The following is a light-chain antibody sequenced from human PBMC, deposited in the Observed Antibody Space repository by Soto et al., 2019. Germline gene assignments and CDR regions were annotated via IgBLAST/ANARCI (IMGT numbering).Light chain of an antibody. CDR3: LQRSNLPLT. Sequence: EIVLTQSPATLSLSPGERATLSCRTSQSISSYLVWYQQKPGQPPRVLIYDASNRATGIPVRFSGSGSGTDFTLTISSREPEDFSVYYCLQRSNLPLTVGPGTKIDIK. CDR1: QSISSY. J-gene: IGKJ3*01. CDR2: DAS. V-gene: IGKV3-11*01.